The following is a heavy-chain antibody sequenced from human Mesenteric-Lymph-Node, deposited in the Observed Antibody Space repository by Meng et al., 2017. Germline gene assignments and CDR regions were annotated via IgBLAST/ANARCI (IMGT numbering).Heavy chain of an antibody. V-gene: IGHV3-11*01. CDR1: GFTFSDYY. Sequence: GESLKISCAASGFTFSDYYMSWIPQAPGKGLEWVSYISSSGSTIYYADSVKGRFTISRDNAKNSLYLQMNSLRAEDTAVYYCAREDTYYYDSSGWGGVDYWGQGTLVTVSS. D-gene: IGHD3-22*01. CDR2: ISSSGSTI. CDR3: AREDTYYYDSSGWGGVDY. J-gene: IGHJ4*02.